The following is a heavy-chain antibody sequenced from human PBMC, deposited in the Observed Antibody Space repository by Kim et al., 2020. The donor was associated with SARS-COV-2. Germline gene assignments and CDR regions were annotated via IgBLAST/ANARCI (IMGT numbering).Heavy chain of an antibody. D-gene: IGHD4-17*01. J-gene: IGHJ2*01. CDR2: IWYDGSNK. V-gene: IGHV3-33*08. CDR1: GFTFSSYG. CDR3: ASLGVDGDFATGGYFDL. Sequence: GGSLRLSCAASGFTFSSYGMHWVRQAPGKGLEWVAVIWYDGSNKYYADSVKGRFTISRDNSKNTLYLQMNSLRAEDMAVYYCASLGVDGDFATGGYFDLWGRGTLVTVSS.